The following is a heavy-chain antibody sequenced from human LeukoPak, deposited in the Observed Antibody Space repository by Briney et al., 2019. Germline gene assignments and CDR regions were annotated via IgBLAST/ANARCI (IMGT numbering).Heavy chain of an antibody. CDR1: GATFSDYA. CDR3: AAIPVFGVVLHQEPV. D-gene: IGHD3-3*01. J-gene: IGHJ6*04. V-gene: IGHV1-69*10. Sequence: SVKVSFKASGATFSDYALNWVRQAPGQGREWMGVFIPILGTANSTQKFHDRLTITADMSTDTAYMELSSLRSEDTAVYFCAAIPVFGVVLHQEPVWGKGTTVTVSS. CDR2: FIPILGTA.